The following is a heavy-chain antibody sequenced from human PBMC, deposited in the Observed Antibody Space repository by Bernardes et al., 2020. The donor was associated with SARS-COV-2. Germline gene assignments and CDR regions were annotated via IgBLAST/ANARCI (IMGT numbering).Heavy chain of an antibody. CDR2: IYYSGST. J-gene: IGHJ6*02. D-gene: IGHD2-21*01. CDR1: GGSVYSRGYY. CDR3: ARQYCGTSTCQRFWGPCYEMDV. V-gene: IGHV4-39*01. Sequence: SETLSLTCSVSGGSVYSRGYYWGWIRQPPGKGLEWIGSIYYSGSTYYNPSLKSRVLMSADTSKNQFSLNLTSVTAADTAVYFCARQYCGTSTCQRFWGPCYEMDVWGQGTMVTVSS.